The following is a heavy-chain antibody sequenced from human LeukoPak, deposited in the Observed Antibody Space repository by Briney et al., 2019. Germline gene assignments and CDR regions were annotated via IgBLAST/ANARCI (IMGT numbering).Heavy chain of an antibody. D-gene: IGHD4-17*01. CDR1: GFTFSGYW. CDR2: INGAGSSI. V-gene: IGHV3-74*01. Sequence: GGSLRLSCAASGFTFSGYWMHWVRQTPGKGLVWVSRINGAGSSISYADSVKGRVTISRDNAKNTLYLQMNNLRAEDTAVYYCARGGDYKNDYWGQGTLVTVSS. CDR3: ARGGDYKNDY. J-gene: IGHJ4*02.